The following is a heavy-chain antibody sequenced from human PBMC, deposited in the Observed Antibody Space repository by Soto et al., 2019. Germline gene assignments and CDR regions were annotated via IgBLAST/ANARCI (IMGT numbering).Heavy chain of an antibody. CDR1: GGSFSGYQ. Sequence: QVQLQQWGAGLLKPSETLSLTCAVYGGSFSGYQWSWIRQTPGKGLEWIGEINDSGNINYNPSLKSRVTIFLDTPKKQISLKLSSVTAADTAVYYCARGLILWFGELSRRGGYYYYMDVGGKWTTVIVSS. J-gene: IGHJ6*03. CDR2: INDSGNI. D-gene: IGHD3-10*01. CDR3: ARGLILWFGELSRRGGYYYYMDV. V-gene: IGHV4-34*01.